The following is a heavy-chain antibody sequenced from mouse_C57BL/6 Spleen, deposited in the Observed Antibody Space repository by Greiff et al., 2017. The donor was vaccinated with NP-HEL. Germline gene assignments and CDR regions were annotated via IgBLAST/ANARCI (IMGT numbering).Heavy chain of an antibody. D-gene: IGHD4-1*01. J-gene: IGHJ3*01. Sequence: VQLQQPGAELVMPGASVKLSCKASGYTFTSYWMHWVKQRPGQGLEWIGEIDPSDSYTNYNQKFKGKSTLTVDKSSSTAYMQLSSLTSEDSAVYYCATNWDGGGFAYWGQGTLVTVSA. V-gene: IGHV1-69*01. CDR3: ATNWDGGGFAY. CDR1: GYTFTSYW. CDR2: IDPSDSYT.